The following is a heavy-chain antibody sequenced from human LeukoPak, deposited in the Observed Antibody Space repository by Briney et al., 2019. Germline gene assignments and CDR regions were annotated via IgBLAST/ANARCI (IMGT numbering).Heavy chain of an antibody. CDR3: ASFSYYYDSSGYYHEGAFDY. Sequence: RASVKLSCKASGYTFTSYGISWVRQAPGQGLEWMGWISAYNSNTNYAQKVQGRVTMTRDTSISTAYMELSRLRSDDTAVYYCASFSYYYDSSGYYHEGAFDYWGEGTLVTVSS. D-gene: IGHD3-22*01. CDR1: GYTFTSYG. V-gene: IGHV1-18*01. J-gene: IGHJ4*02. CDR2: ISAYNSNT.